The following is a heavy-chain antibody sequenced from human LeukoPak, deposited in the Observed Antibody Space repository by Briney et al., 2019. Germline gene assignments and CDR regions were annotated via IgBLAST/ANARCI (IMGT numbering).Heavy chain of an antibody. CDR2: INPSGGST. Sequence: GASVKVSCKASGYTFTSYYMHWVRQAPGQGLEWMGIINPSGGSTSYAQKFQGRVTMTRDTSTSTVYMELSSLRSEDTAVYYCARDRLVLDYYYYGMDVWGQGTTVTVSS. CDR1: GYTFTSYY. J-gene: IGHJ6*02. CDR3: ARDRLVLDYYYYGMDV. V-gene: IGHV1-46*01. D-gene: IGHD2-21*01.